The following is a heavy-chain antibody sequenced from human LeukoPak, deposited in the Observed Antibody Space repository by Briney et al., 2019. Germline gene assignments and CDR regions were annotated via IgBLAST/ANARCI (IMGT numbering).Heavy chain of an antibody. CDR2: INPNSGGT. D-gene: IGHD6-19*01. V-gene: IGHV1-2*02. J-gene: IGHJ4*02. CDR3: ARTDPLYSGWAY. Sequence: ASVKVSCKVSGYTFTGYYMHWVRQAPGQGLEWMGWINPNSGGTNYAQKFQGRVTMTRDTSISTAYMELSRLRSDDTAVYYCARTDPLYSGWAYWGQGTLVTVSS. CDR1: GYTFTGYY.